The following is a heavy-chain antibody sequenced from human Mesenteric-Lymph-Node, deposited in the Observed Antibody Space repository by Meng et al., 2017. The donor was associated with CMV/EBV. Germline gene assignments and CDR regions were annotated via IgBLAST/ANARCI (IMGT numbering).Heavy chain of an antibody. CDR3: ARVAGYCTSGSCYKGSDY. CDR1: GVSVSSSTHY. CDR2: IYYTGST. V-gene: IGHV4-39*07. D-gene: IGHD2-8*01. Sequence: SETLSLTCIVSGVSVSSSTHYSGWIRQPPGKGLEWIGTIYYTGSTNYNPSLKSRLTMSMDTSKKQFSLKLTSVTAADTAVYYCARVAGYCTSGSCYKGSDYWGQGTLVTVSS. J-gene: IGHJ4*02.